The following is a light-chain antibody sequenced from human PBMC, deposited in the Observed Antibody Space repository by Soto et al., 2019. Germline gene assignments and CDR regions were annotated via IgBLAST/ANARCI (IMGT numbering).Light chain of an antibody. CDR2: GAS. CDR3: QQYGSSPPT. V-gene: IGKV3-20*01. CDR1: QTLRRTY. J-gene: IGKJ1*01. Sequence: EIVLMQSPGTLSLSPGGRATLSCRASQTLRRTYIAWYQQKPGQAPRVLIYGASKRATGIPDRFSGSGSGTDFSLTISRLEPEDFALYHCQQYGSSPPTFGQGTKVDIK.